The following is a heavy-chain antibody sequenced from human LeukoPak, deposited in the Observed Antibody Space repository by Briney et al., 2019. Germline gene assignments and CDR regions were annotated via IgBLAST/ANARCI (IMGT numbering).Heavy chain of an antibody. J-gene: IGHJ5*02. CDR2: IYYSGST. D-gene: IGHD6-13*01. V-gene: IGHV4-39*07. CDR1: GGSISSSSYY. Sequence: SETLSLTCTVSGGSISSSSYYWGWIRQPPGKGLEWIGSIYYSGSTYYNPSLKSRVTISVDASKNQFSLKLSSVTAADTAVYYCARGRAAASPNNWFDPWGQGTLVTVSS. CDR3: ARGRAAASPNNWFDP.